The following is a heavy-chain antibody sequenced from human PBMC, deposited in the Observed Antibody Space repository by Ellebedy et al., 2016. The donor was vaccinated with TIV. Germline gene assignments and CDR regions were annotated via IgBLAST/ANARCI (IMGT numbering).Heavy chain of an antibody. J-gene: IGHJ1*01. CDR2: ISAYNGNT. Sequence: AASVTVSCKASGYTFTSYGISWVRQAPGQGLEWMGWISAYNGNTNYAQKLQGRVTMTTDTSTSTAYMELRSLRSDDTAVYYCARGGQPRYYDSSGAPEYFQHWGQGTLVTVSS. CDR1: GYTFTSYG. CDR3: ARGGQPRYYDSSGAPEYFQH. D-gene: IGHD3-22*01. V-gene: IGHV1-18*01.